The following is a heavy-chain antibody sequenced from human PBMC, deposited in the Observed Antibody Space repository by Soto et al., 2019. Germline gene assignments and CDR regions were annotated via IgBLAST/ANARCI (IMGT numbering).Heavy chain of an antibody. V-gene: IGHV3-21*01. CDR1: GFTFTRYS. CDR2: ISSTTNYI. J-gene: IGHJ4*02. Sequence: GGSLRLSCAASGFTFTRYSMNWVRQAPGKGLEWVSSISSTTNYIYYADSMKGRFTVSRDNAKNSVYLEMNSLSAEDTALYYCARESEDLTSNFDYWGQGALVTVS. CDR3: ARESEDLTSNFDY.